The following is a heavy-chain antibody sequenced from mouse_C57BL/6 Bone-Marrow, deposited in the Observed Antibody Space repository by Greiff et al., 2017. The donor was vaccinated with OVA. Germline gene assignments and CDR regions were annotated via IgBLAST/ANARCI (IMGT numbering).Heavy chain of an antibody. J-gene: IGHJ2*01. V-gene: IGHV1-64*01. CDR2: IHPNSGST. Sequence: QVQLKQPGAELVKPGASVKLSCKASGYTFTSYWMHWVKQRPGQGLEWIGMIHPNSGSTNYNEKFKSKATLTVDKSSSTAYMQLSSLTSEDSAVDYCASLYYGSSYYFDYWGQGTTLTVSS. CDR3: ASLYYGSSYYFDY. D-gene: IGHD1-1*01. CDR1: GYTFTSYW.